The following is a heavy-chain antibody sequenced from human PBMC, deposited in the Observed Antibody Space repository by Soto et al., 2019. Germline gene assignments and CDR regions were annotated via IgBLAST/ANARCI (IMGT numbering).Heavy chain of an antibody. CDR3: ARFTMVRGVTYFFDY. V-gene: IGHV4-31*03. CDR1: GGSISSGGYY. Sequence: QVQLQESGPGLVKPSQTLSLTCTVSGGSISSGGYYWSWIRQHPGKGLEWIGYIYYSGSTYYNPSLKSRVTISVDTSKNQFSLKLSSVTAADTAVYYCARFTMVRGVTYFFDYWGQGTLVTVSS. CDR2: IYYSGST. J-gene: IGHJ4*02. D-gene: IGHD3-10*01.